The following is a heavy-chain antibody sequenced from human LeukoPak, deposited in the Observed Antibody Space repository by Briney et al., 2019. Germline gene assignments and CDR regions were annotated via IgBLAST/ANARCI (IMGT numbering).Heavy chain of an antibody. CDR1: GFSLSTSGVG. Sequence: SGPTLVNPTQTLTLTCTFSGFSLSTSGVGVGWIRQPPGKALEWLALIYWDDDKRYSPSLKSRLTITKDTSKNQVVLTMTNMDPVDTATYYCAHSLLRVTWFGESYAQPYYYYGMDVWGKGTTVTVSS. CDR2: IYWDDDK. J-gene: IGHJ6*04. D-gene: IGHD3-10*01. V-gene: IGHV2-5*02. CDR3: AHSLLRVTWFGESYAQPYYYYGMDV.